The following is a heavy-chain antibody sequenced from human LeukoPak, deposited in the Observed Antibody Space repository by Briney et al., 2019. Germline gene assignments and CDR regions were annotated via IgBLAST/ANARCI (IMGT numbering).Heavy chain of an antibody. CDR3: ARGLRGPDYFDY. Sequence: SETLSLTCTVSGGSVSSGDYYWSCIRQPAGKGLEWIGRIYTSGSTNYNPSLKSRVTISIGTSKNQFSLKLTSVTAADTALYYCARGLRGPDYFDYWGQGILVTVSS. J-gene: IGHJ4*02. CDR2: IYTSGST. D-gene: IGHD4-17*01. CDR1: GGSVSSGDYY. V-gene: IGHV4-61*02.